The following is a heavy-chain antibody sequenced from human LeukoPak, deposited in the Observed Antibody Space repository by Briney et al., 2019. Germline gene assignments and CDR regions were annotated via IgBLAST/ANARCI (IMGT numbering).Heavy chain of an antibody. CDR3: ARQSSGWYPIEY. J-gene: IGHJ4*02. D-gene: IGHD6-19*01. CDR2: IYYSGST. V-gene: IGHV4-59*08. Sequence: PSGTLSLTCTVSGGSISTYYWSWIRQPPGKGLEWIGYIYYSGSTNYSPSLKSRVTISVDTSKNQFSLKLSSVTAADTAVYYCARQSSGWYPIEYWGQGTLVTVSS. CDR1: GGSISTYY.